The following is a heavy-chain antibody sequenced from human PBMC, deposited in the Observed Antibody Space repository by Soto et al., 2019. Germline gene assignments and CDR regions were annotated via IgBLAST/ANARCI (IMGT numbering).Heavy chain of an antibody. CDR2: IIPFFGTA. J-gene: IGHJ4*02. CDR3: AKSAPMDAGDKYYYDF. CDR1: GGTFSTFG. Sequence: SVKVSCKXSGGTFSTFGISWVRQAPGQGLEWMGGIIPFFGTARYSQKFEDRITITADESTNTVYMDLRSLTSEDTAIYYCAKSAPMDAGDKYYYDFWGQGALVTVSS. D-gene: IGHD4-17*01. V-gene: IGHV1-69*13.